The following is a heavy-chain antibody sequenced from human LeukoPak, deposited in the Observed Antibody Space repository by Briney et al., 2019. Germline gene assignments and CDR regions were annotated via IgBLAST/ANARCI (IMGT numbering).Heavy chain of an antibody. CDR2: ISGNGGST. D-gene: IGHD2-8*01. CDR3: VKDNGQGGFDS. V-gene: IGHV3-64D*09. CDR1: RFIFSSSL. J-gene: IGHJ4*02. Sequence: PGGSLRLSCSAYRFIFSSSLMFWVRQAPGKGLEYVAAISGNGGSTYHSDTVYGRFTISRDNSKNTLYLQMTSLRAEDTALYYCVKDNGQGGFDSWGQGTLVTVSA.